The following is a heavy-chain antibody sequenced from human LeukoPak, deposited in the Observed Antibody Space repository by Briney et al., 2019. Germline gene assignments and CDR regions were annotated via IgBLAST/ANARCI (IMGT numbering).Heavy chain of an antibody. V-gene: IGHV3-21*04. D-gene: IGHD4-11*01. Sequence: GGSLRLSCAASGFTFSTYTINWVRQAPGKGLEWVSFISSRSQFIYYADSVKGRFTISRDNAKNSLYLQMNSLRAEDTALYYCARGTGTVTTTFDYWGQGTLVTVSS. CDR1: GFTFSTYT. CDR2: ISSRSQFI. J-gene: IGHJ4*02. CDR3: ARGTGTVTTTFDY.